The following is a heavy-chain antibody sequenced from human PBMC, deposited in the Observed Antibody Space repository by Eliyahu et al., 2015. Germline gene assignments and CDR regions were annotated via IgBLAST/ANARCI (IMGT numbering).Heavy chain of an antibody. CDR3: ARDGHTTVTRDGGFDI. CDR1: GYTFTSYD. J-gene: IGHJ3*02. CDR2: MNPNSGNT. D-gene: IGHD4-17*01. V-gene: IGHV1-8*01. Sequence: QVQLVQSGAEVKKPGASVKVSCKASGYTFTSYDINWVRQATGQGLEWMGWMNPNSGNTGYAQKFQGRVTMTRNTSISTAYMELSSLRSEDTAVYYCARDGHTTVTRDGGFDIWGQGTMVTVSS.